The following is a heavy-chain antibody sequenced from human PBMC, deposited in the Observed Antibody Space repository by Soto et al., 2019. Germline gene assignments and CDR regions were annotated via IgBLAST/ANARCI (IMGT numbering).Heavy chain of an antibody. CDR2: ISGRGGNT. CDR3: AKERTVTTADFDY. D-gene: IGHD4-4*01. Sequence: PGGSLRLSCAASGFTFSSYGMSWVRQAPGKGLEWVSSISGRGGNTYYADSVKGRFTISRDNSKDTLYLQMNSLRVEDTAVYYCAKERTVTTADFDYWGQGPLVTVSS. V-gene: IGHV3-23*01. CDR1: GFTFSSYG. J-gene: IGHJ4*02.